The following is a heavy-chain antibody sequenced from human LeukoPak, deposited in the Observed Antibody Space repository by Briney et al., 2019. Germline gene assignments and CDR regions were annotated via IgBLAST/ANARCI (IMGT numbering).Heavy chain of an antibody. CDR3: AKETKKGKTWIQLWTYFDY. Sequence: PGGSLRLSCAASGFTFSSYAMSWVRQAPGKGLEWVSAISGSGGSTYYADSVKGRFTISRDNSKHTLYLQMNSLRAEDTAVYYCAKETKKGKTWIQLWTYFDYWGQGTLVTVSS. CDR2: ISGSGGST. D-gene: IGHD5-18*01. V-gene: IGHV3-23*01. CDR1: GFTFSSYA. J-gene: IGHJ4*02.